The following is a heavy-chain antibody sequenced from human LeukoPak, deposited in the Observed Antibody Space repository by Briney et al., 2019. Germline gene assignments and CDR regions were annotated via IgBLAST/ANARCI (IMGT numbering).Heavy chain of an antibody. V-gene: IGHV3-23*01. CDR3: AKGARITMIVVVRGARPYYFDY. CDR1: GFTFSNYG. CDR2: ISDSGAGT. D-gene: IGHD3-22*01. Sequence: PGGSLRLSCAASGFTFSNYGMSWVRQAPGKGLEWVSAISDSGAGTYYADSVKGRFTISRDNSKNTLYLQMNSLRAEDTAVYYCAKGARITMIVVVRGARPYYFDYWGQGTLVTVSS. J-gene: IGHJ4*02.